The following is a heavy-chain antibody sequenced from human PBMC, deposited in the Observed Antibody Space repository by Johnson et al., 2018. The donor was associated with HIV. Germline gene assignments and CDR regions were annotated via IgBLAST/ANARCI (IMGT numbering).Heavy chain of an antibody. D-gene: IGHD1-1*01. J-gene: IGHJ3*02. Sequence: VQLVESGGGLVQPGGSLRLSCAASGFTFSSYDMHWVRQATGKGLEWVSAIGTAGDTYYPGSVKGRFTISTENAKNSLYLQMNSLRAGDTAVYYCARANDLSAFDIWGQGTMVTVSS. V-gene: IGHV3-13*01. CDR3: ARANDLSAFDI. CDR2: IGTAGDT. CDR1: GFTFSSYD.